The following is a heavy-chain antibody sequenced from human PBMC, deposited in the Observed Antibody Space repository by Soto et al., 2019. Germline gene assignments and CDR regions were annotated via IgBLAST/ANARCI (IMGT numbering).Heavy chain of an antibody. Sequence: ASVKVSCKVSGYTLTELSMHWVRQAPGKGLEWMGGFDPEGGETIYAQKFQGRVTMTEDTSTDTAYMELSSLRSEDTAVYYCATDQKDYSIPERWFDPWGQGTLVTVSS. CDR2: FDPEGGET. D-gene: IGHD4-4*01. CDR3: ATDQKDYSIPERWFDP. J-gene: IGHJ5*02. CDR1: GYTLTELS. V-gene: IGHV1-24*01.